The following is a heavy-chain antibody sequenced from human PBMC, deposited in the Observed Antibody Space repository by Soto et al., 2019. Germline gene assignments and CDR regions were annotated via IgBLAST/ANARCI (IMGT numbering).Heavy chain of an antibody. CDR1: GFSLSTSGMC. CDR3: ARMSGSYYSYGY. CDR2: IDWDDDK. D-gene: IGHD1-26*01. Sequence: SGPTLVNPTQTLTLTCTFSGFSLSTSGMCVSWIRQPPGKALEWLARIDWDDDKYYSTSLKTRLTISKDTSKNQVVLTMTNMDPVDTATYYCARMSGSYYSYGYWGQGTLVTVSS. V-gene: IGHV2-70*11. J-gene: IGHJ4*02.